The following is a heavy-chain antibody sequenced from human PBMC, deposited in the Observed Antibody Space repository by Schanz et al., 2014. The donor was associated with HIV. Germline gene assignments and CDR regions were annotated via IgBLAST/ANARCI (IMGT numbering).Heavy chain of an antibody. J-gene: IGHJ2*01. CDR1: GDGFTTRT. Sequence: QVQLQQSGAEVQKPGSSVKVSCTASGDGFTTRTISWLRQAPGHALEWMGGIIPIFGAAKNAPKFQGRVTITADESTSTAYMELTGLNPEDTAIYYCAASMYNGSYGTHYYFDLWGRGTLVTVSS. V-gene: IGHV1-69*13. CDR2: IIPIFGAA. CDR3: AASMYNGSYGTHYYFDL. D-gene: IGHD1-26*01.